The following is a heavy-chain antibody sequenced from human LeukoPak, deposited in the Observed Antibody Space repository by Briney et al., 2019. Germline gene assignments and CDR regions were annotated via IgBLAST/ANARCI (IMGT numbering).Heavy chain of an antibody. CDR3: ASCHQLLRCAN. D-gene: IGHD2-2*01. J-gene: IGHJ4*02. CDR1: GYTFTSYY. CDR2: INPNSGGT. Sequence: AASVTVSCTASGYTFTSYYMHWVRQAPGQGLEWMGRINPNSGGTNYAQKFQGRVTMTRDTSISTAYMELSRLRSDDTAVYYCASCHQLLRCANWGQGTLVTVSS. V-gene: IGHV1-2*06.